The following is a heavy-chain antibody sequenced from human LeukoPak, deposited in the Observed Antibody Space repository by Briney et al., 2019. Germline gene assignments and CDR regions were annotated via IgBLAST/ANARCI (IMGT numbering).Heavy chain of an antibody. CDR3: VKELYVTAPFGVADS. CDR2: ISGSGTLT. CDR1: RSTISNYA. V-gene: IGHV3-23*01. Sequence: PKPSPLLSFTATRSTISNYAMAYLRHTPENELEWISAISGSGTLTYYAASITGRFTISRDTSKTVVHVQMNSLRPEDTALYYCVKELYVTAPFGVADSWGQGALVSVSS. D-gene: IGHD2-8*01. J-gene: IGHJ1*01.